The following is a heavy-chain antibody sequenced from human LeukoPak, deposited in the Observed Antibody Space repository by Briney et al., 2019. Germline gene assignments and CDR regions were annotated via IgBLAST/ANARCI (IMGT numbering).Heavy chain of an antibody. CDR3: ARDPVDGYSHFDY. Sequence: ASVKVSCKASGYTLTDHHMIWVRQAPGQGLQWMGWIKPDSGGIKYAQEFQGRVTMTRDTSINTAYMELSSLRSDDTAIYYCARDPVDGYSHFDYWGQGTLVTVSP. V-gene: IGHV1-2*02. CDR2: IKPDSGGI. CDR1: GYTLTDHH. D-gene: IGHD5-24*01. J-gene: IGHJ4*02.